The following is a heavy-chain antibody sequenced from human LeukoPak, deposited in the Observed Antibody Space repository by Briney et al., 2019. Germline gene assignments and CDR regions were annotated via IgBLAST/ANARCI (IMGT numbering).Heavy chain of an antibody. D-gene: IGHD3-10*01. Sequence: GGSLRLSCAASGFTFSSYAMSWVRQAPGKGLEWVSAISGSGGSTYYADSVKGRFTISRDNSKNTLYLQMNSLRAEDTAVYYCARESITMVRGVIIGWFDPWGQGTLSPSPQ. CDR3: ARESITMVRGVIIGWFDP. V-gene: IGHV3-23*01. J-gene: IGHJ5*02. CDR2: ISGSGGST. CDR1: GFTFSSYA.